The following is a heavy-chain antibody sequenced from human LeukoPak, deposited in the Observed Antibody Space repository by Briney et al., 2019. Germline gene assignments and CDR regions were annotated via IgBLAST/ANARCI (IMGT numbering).Heavy chain of an antibody. V-gene: IGHV5-51*01. CDR3: ARLLPAQGADTGFDF. D-gene: IGHD5-18*01. CDR1: GYSFPSYW. CDR2: IYPGDSDT. Sequence: GESLKISCKGSGYSFPSYWIGWVRQMPGKGLEWMGIIYPGDSDTRYSPSFQGQVTLSADKSISTAYLQWSSLKASDTGFYYCARLLPAQGADTGFDFGGQGPLVTVPP. J-gene: IGHJ4*02.